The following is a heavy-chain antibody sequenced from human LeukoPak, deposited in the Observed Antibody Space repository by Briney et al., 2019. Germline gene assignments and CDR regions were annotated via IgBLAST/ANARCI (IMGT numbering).Heavy chain of an antibody. Sequence: PGGSLRLSCAASGFTFNSFGMHWVRRAPGKGLEWVAVISYDGSNKYFADSVKGRFTISRDNSKNTLYLQMNSLRAEDTAVYYCAKDYDSSGWAAFDIWGQGTMVTVSS. CDR2: ISYDGSNK. CDR3: AKDYDSSGWAAFDI. D-gene: IGHD3-22*01. CDR1: GFTFNSFG. J-gene: IGHJ3*02. V-gene: IGHV3-30*18.